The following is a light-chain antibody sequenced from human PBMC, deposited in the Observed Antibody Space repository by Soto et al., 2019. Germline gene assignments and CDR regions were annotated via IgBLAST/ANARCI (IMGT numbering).Light chain of an antibody. CDR3: QQYNSYSGLT. V-gene: IGKV1-5*03. CDR2: KAS. J-gene: IGKJ4*01. CDR1: QSISIW. Sequence: DIQMTQSPSTLSASVGDRVTITCRASQSISIWVAWYQQKPVKAPKLLINKASSLEIGVTSRFIGIGSGTEFTLTISSLPPDEVATSSCQQYNSYSGLTCGGGTKVEIK.